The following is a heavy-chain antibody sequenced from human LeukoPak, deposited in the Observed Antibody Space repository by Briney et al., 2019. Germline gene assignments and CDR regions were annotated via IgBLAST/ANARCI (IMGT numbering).Heavy chain of an antibody. CDR2: IYYSGST. Sequence: SETLSLTCTVSGGSISSSSYYWGWIRQPPGKGLEWIGSIYYSGSTYYNPSLKSRVTISVDTSKNQFSLKLSSVTAADTAVYYCAREGYSSDMDVWGQGTTVTVSS. CDR3: AREGYSSDMDV. D-gene: IGHD5-18*01. V-gene: IGHV4-39*07. CDR1: GGSISSSSYY. J-gene: IGHJ6*02.